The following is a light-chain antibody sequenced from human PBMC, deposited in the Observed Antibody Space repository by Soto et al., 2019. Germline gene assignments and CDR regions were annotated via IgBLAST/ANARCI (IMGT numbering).Light chain of an antibody. CDR1: QSISGN. CDR2: GAS. CDR3: QQYNNWPQT. J-gene: IGKJ1*01. Sequence: EIVMTQSPATLSVSPGDRSSISCRASQSISGNLAWYQQKPGQAPRLLIYGASTRATGIPARFSGSGSGTEFTLTISSLQSEDFAVYYCQQYNNWPQTFGQGTKVDIK. V-gene: IGKV3-15*01.